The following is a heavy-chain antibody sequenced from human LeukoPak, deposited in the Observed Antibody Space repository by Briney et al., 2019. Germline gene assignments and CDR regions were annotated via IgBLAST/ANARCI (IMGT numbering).Heavy chain of an antibody. CDR1: GFTFSSYW. J-gene: IGHJ5*02. V-gene: IGHV3-74*01. D-gene: IGHD3-3*01. CDR2: INSDGSST. CDR3: ARGVRITIFGVGEFDP. Sequence: PGGSLRLSCAASGFTFSSYWMHWVRQAPGKGLVWVSRINSDGSSTSYADSVKGRFTISRDNAKNSLYLQMNSLRAEDTAVYYCARGVRITIFGVGEFDPWGQGTLVTVSS.